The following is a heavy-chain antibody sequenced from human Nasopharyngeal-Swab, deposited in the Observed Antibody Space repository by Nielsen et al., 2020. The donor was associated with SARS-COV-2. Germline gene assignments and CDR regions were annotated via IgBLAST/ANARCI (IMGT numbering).Heavy chain of an antibody. CDR1: GGSFSGYY. Sequence: SETLSLTCAVYGGSFSGYYWSWIRQPPGKGLEWIGEINHSGSTNYIPYLKSRVTISVDTSKNQFSLKVTSVTAADTAVYYCARGISGVVPAPILGVGPYYHYYSMDVWGKGTTVTVSS. CDR2: INHSGST. V-gene: IGHV4-34*01. CDR3: ARGISGVVPAPILGVGPYYHYYSMDV. J-gene: IGHJ6*03. D-gene: IGHD2-2*01.